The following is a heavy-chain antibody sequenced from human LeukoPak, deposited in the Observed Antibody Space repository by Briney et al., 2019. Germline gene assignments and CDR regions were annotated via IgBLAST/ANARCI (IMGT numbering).Heavy chain of an antibody. CDR3: ARVGQQLGAPASDS. D-gene: IGHD6-13*01. J-gene: IGHJ4*02. CDR2: ISSSGRTT. CDR1: GFTFSSYE. Sequence: PGGSLRLSCAASGFTFSSYEMNWVRQAPGKGLEWASYISSSGRTTHYADSVKGRFTISRDNAKNSLYLQMNSLRAEDTAVYYCARVGQQLGAPASDSWGLGTLVTVSS. V-gene: IGHV3-48*03.